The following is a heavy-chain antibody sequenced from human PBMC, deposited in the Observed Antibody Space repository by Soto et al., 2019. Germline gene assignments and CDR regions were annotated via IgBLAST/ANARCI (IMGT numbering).Heavy chain of an antibody. D-gene: IGHD3-3*01. CDR1: GFTFDDYT. CDR2: ISWDGGST. J-gene: IGHJ6*02. Sequence: HPGGSLRLSCAASGFTFDDYTMHWVRQAPGKGLEWVSLISWDGGSTYYADSVKGRFTISRDNSKNSLYLQMNSLRTEDTALYYCAKDRGLTIFGVVIPDLDYYGMDVWGQGTTVTVSS. CDR3: AKDRGLTIFGVVIPDLDYYGMDV. V-gene: IGHV3-43*01.